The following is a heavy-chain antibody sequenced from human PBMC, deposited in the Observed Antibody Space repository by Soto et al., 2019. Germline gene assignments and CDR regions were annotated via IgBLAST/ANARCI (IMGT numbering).Heavy chain of an antibody. D-gene: IGHD6-19*01. V-gene: IGHV3-15*01. Sequence: GWSLRLSCGASGFTVSDAWMSWVRQAPGKGLEWVGRIKNKIDGGTRDYAAPVKDRFIISRDDSKNTLFLQMNSLKTEDTAVYYCTTGPWDQWHRGYWGQGTLVTVS. J-gene: IGHJ4*02. CDR3: TTGPWDQWHRGY. CDR1: GFTVSDAW. CDR2: IKNKIDGGTR.